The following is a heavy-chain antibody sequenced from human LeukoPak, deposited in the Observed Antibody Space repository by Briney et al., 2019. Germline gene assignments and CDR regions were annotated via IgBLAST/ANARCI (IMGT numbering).Heavy chain of an antibody. CDR3: AQKTPGHHPFDY. D-gene: IGHD2-8*02. J-gene: IGHJ4*02. CDR2: SGTSGDT. Sequence: PGGSLRLSCAASGFTFSSYAMNWVRQAPGKGLEWVSASGTSGDTYYRDSVKGRFTISRDNAKNTVYLQMSSLRVEDTAVYYCAQKTPGHHPFDYWGQGILVIVSS. CDR1: GFTFSSYA. V-gene: IGHV3-23*01.